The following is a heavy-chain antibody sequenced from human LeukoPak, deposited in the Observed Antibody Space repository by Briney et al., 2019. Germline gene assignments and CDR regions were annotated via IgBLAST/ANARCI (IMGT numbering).Heavy chain of an antibody. CDR1: GFTFSSYE. CDR3: AREGPRAFDI. V-gene: IGHV3-48*03. J-gene: IGHJ3*02. Sequence: PGGSLRLSCPASGFTFSSYEMNWVRQAPGKGLEWVSYISSSGSTKYYADSVKGRFTISRDNAKNSLDLQMNSLRAEDTAVYYCAREGPRAFDIWGQGTMVTVSS. CDR2: ISSSGSTK.